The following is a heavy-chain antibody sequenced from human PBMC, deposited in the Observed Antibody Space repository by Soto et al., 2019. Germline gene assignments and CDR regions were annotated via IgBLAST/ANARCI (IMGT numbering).Heavy chain of an antibody. CDR3: ARFSMIVVVIPDY. CDR1: GYSISGGYY. CDR2: IYHSGST. D-gene: IGHD3-22*01. J-gene: IGHJ4*02. V-gene: IGHV4-38-2*01. Sequence: PSLTCAVSGYSISGGYYWVWIRQPPGKGLEWIGSIYHSGSTYYNPSLKSRVTISVDTSKNQFSLKLSSVTAADTAVYYCARFSMIVVVIPDYWGQGTLVTVS.